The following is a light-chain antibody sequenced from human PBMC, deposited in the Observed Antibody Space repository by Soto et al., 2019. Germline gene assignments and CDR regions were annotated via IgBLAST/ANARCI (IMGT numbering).Light chain of an antibody. CDR2: LGS. J-gene: IGKJ5*01. Sequence: DIGMTQSPLPLPSSPRDQSPSSFMSIPPLLHYNGNNYLAWYLQKPGQSPQVLIYLGSNRAAGVPDRFSGSGSGTDFTLEISRVEADDVGVYYCMQALQTPLTFGQGTRLEIK. V-gene: IGKV2-28*01. CDR1: PPLLHYNGNNY. CDR3: MQALQTPLT.